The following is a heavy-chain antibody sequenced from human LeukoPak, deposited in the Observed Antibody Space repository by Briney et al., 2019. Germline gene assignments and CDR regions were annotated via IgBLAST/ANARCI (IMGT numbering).Heavy chain of an antibody. Sequence: PGGSLRLSCAAFGLTFSNYAMSWVRQAPGKGLEWVSCISGGGGITYYADSVKGRFTISRDNSKNTLYLQVNSLRAEDTAVYYCAKLPDCTNGGCSNGDYGGQGTLVTVSS. CDR3: AKLPDCTNGGCSNGDY. D-gene: IGHD2-8*01. CDR2: ISGGGGIT. CDR1: GLTFSNYA. J-gene: IGHJ4*02. V-gene: IGHV3-23*01.